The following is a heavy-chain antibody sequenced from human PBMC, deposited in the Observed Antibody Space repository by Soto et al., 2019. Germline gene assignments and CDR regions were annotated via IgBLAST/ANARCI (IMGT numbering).Heavy chain of an antibody. V-gene: IGHV1-46*01. D-gene: IGHD5-18*01. J-gene: IGHJ5*02. CDR2: INPSGGST. CDR1: GYTFTSYY. Sequence: QVQLVQSGAEVKKPGTSVKVSCKASGYTFTSYYMHWVRQAPGQGLEWMGIINPSGGSTSYAQKFQGRVTMTRDTSTSTVYMELSSLRSEDTAVYYCARGFSVDTAMVIEDWFDPWGQGTLVTVSS. CDR3: ARGFSVDTAMVIEDWFDP.